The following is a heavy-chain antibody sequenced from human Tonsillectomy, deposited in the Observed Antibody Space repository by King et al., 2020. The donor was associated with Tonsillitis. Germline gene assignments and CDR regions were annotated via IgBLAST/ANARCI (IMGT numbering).Heavy chain of an antibody. J-gene: IGHJ6*02. CDR1: GFTFSSYG. D-gene: IGHD3-10*02. CDR3: AKDSRYTMSGMDV. Sequence: VQLVESGGGVVQPGRSLRLSCAASGFTFSSYGMHWVRQAPGKGLEWVAVISYDGSNKYYADSVKGRFTISRDNSKNTLYLQMNSLRAEDTAVYYCAKDSRYTMSGMDVWGQGTTVTVSS. CDR2: ISYDGSNK. V-gene: IGHV3-30*18.